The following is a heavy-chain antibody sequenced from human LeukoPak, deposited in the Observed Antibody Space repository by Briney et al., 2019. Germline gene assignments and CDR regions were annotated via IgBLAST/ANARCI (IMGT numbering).Heavy chain of an antibody. CDR2: INHSGST. Sequence: PSETLSLTCAVYGGSFSGYYWSWIRQPPGKGLEWIGEINHSGSTNYNPSLKSRVTISVDTSKNQFSLKLSSVTAADTAVYYCAVSAYCGGDCYRLFDYWGQGTLVTVSS. V-gene: IGHV4-34*01. J-gene: IGHJ4*02. D-gene: IGHD2-21*02. CDR1: GGSFSGYY. CDR3: AVSAYCGGDCYRLFDY.